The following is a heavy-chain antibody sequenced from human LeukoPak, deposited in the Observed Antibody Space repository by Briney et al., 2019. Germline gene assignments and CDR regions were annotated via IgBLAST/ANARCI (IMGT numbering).Heavy chain of an antibody. CDR3: ATSYDILTGYTLHDAFDI. CDR2: INPSGGST. Sequence: GASVKVSCKASGYTFTSYYMHWVRQAPGQGLEWMGIINPSGGSTSYAQKFQGRVTMTTDTSTSTAYMELRSLRSDDTAVYYCATSYDILTGYTLHDAFDIWGQGTMVTVSS. V-gene: IGHV1-46*01. J-gene: IGHJ3*02. D-gene: IGHD3-9*01. CDR1: GYTFTSYY.